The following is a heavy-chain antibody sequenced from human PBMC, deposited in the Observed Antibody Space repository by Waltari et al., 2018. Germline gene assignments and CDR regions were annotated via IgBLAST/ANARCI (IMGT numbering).Heavy chain of an antibody. D-gene: IGHD6-13*01. Sequence: QVQLVQSGAEVKKPGASVKVSCKASGYTFTSYAMHWVRQAPGQRLEWMGWINAGNGNTKYSQKFQGRVTITRDTSASTAYMELSSLRSEDTAVYYCARDFRVAAAGIGYWGQGTLVTVSS. CDR3: ARDFRVAAAGIGY. V-gene: IGHV1-3*01. J-gene: IGHJ4*02. CDR1: GYTFTSYA. CDR2: INAGNGNT.